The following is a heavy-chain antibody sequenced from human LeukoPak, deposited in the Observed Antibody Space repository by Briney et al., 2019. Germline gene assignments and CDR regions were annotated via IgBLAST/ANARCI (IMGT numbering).Heavy chain of an antibody. CDR2: INAGNGNT. CDR3: ARYRIAVAGTGADGAFDI. CDR1: GYTFTSYA. D-gene: IGHD6-19*01. Sequence: GASVKVSCKASGYTFTSYAMHWVRQAPGQRLEWMGWINAGNGNTKYSQKFQGRVTITRDTSASTVYMELSSLRSEDTAVYYCARYRIAVAGTGADGAFDIWGQETRVTVSS. J-gene: IGHJ3*02. V-gene: IGHV1-3*01.